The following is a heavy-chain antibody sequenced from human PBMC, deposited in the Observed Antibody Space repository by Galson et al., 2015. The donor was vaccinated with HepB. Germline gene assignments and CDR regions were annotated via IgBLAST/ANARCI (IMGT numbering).Heavy chain of an antibody. CDR2: ISSSSSYI. V-gene: IGHV3-21*01. CDR1: GFTFGSYS. J-gene: IGHJ5*02. Sequence: SLRLSCAASGFTFGSYSMNWVRQAPGKGLEWVSSISSSSSYIYYADSVKGRFTISRDNAKNSLYLQMNSLRAEDTAVYYCARCYSSSWGGVREQLGYNWFDPWGQGTLVTVSS. D-gene: IGHD6-13*01. CDR3: ARCYSSSWGGVREQLGYNWFDP.